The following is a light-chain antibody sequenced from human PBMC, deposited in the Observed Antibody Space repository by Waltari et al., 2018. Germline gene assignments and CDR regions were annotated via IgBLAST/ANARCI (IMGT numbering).Light chain of an antibody. CDR2: STH. J-gene: IGLJ3*02. CDR3: ALYVGSAMWV. CDR1: SGSVSTNNY. Sequence: QTVVTQEPSFSVSPGGTVTLTCGLSSGSVSTNNYPSWYQQTPGQPPRTLIYSTHTRSSGVPDRFSGSILGSKATLTITGAQADDESDYYCALYVGSAMWVFGGGTKLTVL. V-gene: IGLV8-61*01.